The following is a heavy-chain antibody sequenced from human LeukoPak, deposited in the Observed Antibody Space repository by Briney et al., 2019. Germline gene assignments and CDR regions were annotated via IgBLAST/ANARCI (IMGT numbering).Heavy chain of an antibody. CDR2: IYPGDYDT. CDR1: GYSFTSYW. CDR3: ARLLTTTVTRDYFDY. D-gene: IGHD4-17*01. V-gene: IGHV5-51*01. Sequence: PGESLKISCKGSGYSFTSYWIGWVRPMPGKGLEWVGIIYPGDYDTRYSPSFQGQVTISADKSISTAYLQWSSLKASDTAMYYCARLLTTTVTRDYFDYWGQGTLVTVSS. J-gene: IGHJ4*02.